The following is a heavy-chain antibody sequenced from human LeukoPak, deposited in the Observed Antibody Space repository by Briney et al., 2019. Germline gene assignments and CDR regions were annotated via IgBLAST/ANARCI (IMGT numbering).Heavy chain of an antibody. CDR1: GFTFSSYG. D-gene: IGHD4-17*01. Sequence: GRSLRLSCAASGFTFSSYGVHWVRQAPGKGLEWVAVIWYDGSNKYYADSVKGRFTISRDNSKNTLYLQMNSLRAEDTAVYYCARDRYGDQGSYYYGMDVWGQGTTVTVSS. CDR2: IWYDGSNK. CDR3: ARDRYGDQGSYYYGMDV. J-gene: IGHJ6*02. V-gene: IGHV3-33*01.